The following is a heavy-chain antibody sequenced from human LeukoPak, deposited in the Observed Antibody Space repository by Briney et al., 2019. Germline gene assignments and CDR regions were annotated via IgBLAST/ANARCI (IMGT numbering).Heavy chain of an antibody. J-gene: IGHJ4*02. CDR3: AKLDYDGSGYY. CDR2: IIPSGGSP. V-gene: IGHV1-46*01. CDR1: GYSFTSYY. D-gene: IGHD3-22*01. Sequence: GASVKVSCKASGYSFTSYYMHWVRQAPGQGLEWMGIIIPSGGSPKYAQKFQGRVTMTRDTSTSTVYMELSSLRSEDTAVYYCAKLDYDGSGYYWGQGTLVTVSS.